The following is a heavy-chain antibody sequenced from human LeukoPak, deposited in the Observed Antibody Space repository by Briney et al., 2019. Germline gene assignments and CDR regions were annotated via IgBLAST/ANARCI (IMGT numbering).Heavy chain of an antibody. Sequence: GASVKVSCKASGYTFTSYGMNWVRQAPGQGLEWMGWINTNTGNPTYAQGFTGRFVFSLDTSVSTAYLQISSLKAEDTAVYYCAMSGSFRNYDYWGQGTLVTVSS. CDR3: AMSGSFRNYDY. CDR2: INTNTGNP. J-gene: IGHJ4*02. CDR1: GYTFTSYG. D-gene: IGHD1-26*01. V-gene: IGHV7-4-1*02.